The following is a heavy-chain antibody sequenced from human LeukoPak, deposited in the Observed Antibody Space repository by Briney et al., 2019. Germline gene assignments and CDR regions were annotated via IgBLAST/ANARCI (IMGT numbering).Heavy chain of an antibody. Sequence: PSETLSLTCTVSGGSISSYYWSWIRQPPGKGLEWIGYIYYSGSTSYNPSLKSRVTISVDTSKNQFSLKLSSVTAADTAVYYCARAKRYSSSWMDYWGQGTLVTVSS. D-gene: IGHD6-13*01. V-gene: IGHV4-59*01. CDR2: IYYSGST. CDR1: GGSISSYY. CDR3: ARAKRYSSSWMDY. J-gene: IGHJ4*02.